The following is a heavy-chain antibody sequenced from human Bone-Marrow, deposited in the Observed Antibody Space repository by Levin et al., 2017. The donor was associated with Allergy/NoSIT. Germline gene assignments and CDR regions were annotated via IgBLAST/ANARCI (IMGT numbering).Heavy chain of an antibody. Sequence: GGSLRLSCAASGFTVSSSYMNWVRQAPGKGLEWVSLIYTGGTTYYADSVRGRFTISRDNSKNTLHLQMNSLRVEDTAMYYCATDYFDSSGYHDGFFQHWGQGTLVSVSS. J-gene: IGHJ1*01. CDR2: IYTGGTT. CDR1: GFTVSSSY. D-gene: IGHD3-22*01. CDR3: ATDYFDSSGYHDGFFQH. V-gene: IGHV3-53*01.